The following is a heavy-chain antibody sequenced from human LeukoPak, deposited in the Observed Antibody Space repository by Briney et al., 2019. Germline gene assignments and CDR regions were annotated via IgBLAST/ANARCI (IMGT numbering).Heavy chain of an antibody. D-gene: IGHD3-10*01. CDR3: ARGNFYSGSGSSPLDY. Sequence: GGSLRLSCAASGFTFNNYWMHWVRQVPGKGLVWVSRINRDGSRTNYVDSAKGRFTNSRDNAKNTLFLQMNSLGAEDSAVYYCARGNFYSGSGSSPLDYWGQGTLVTVSS. CDR2: INRDGSRT. V-gene: IGHV3-74*01. CDR1: GFTFNNYW. J-gene: IGHJ4*02.